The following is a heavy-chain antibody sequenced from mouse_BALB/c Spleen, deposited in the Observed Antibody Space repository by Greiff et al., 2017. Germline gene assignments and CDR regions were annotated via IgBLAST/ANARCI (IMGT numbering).Heavy chain of an antibody. CDR3: ARKEYGNGDYYAMDY. Sequence: QVQLQQSGAELVRPGTSVKVSCKASGYAFTNYLIEWVKQRPGQGLEWIGVINPGSGGTNYNEKFKGKATLTADKSSSTAYMQLSSLTSDDSAVYFCARKEYGNGDYYAMDYWGQGTSVTVSS. CDR2: INPGSGGT. J-gene: IGHJ4*01. D-gene: IGHD2-10*02. CDR1: GYAFTNYL. V-gene: IGHV1-54*01.